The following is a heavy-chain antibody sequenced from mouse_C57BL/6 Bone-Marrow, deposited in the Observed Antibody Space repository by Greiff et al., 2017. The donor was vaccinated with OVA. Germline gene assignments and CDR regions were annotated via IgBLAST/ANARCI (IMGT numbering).Heavy chain of an antibody. CDR2: IYPRSGNT. Sequence: VKLQQSGAELARPGASVKLSCKASGYTFTSYGISWVKQRTGQGLEWIGEIYPRSGNTYYNEKFKGKATLTADKSSSTAYMELRSLTSEDSAVYVCARGGLLNFDYWGQGTTRTVSA. J-gene: IGHJ2*01. CDR3: ARGGLLNFDY. D-gene: IGHD2-3*01. V-gene: IGHV1-81*01. CDR1: GYTFTSYG.